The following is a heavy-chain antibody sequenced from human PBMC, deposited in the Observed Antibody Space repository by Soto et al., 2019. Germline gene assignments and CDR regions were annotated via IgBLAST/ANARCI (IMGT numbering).Heavy chain of an antibody. CDR1: GLTVSSNY. Sequence: PGGSLRLSCEVSGLTVSSNYVSWVRQVPGKGLEWVSVIYIAGNTYCADSVKGRFTLSRDTSKNTLYLQMNSLRAEDTAVYYCARCNDWDNCYFDYWGQGTPVTVSS. J-gene: IGHJ4*02. CDR3: ARCNDWDNCYFDY. D-gene: IGHD3-9*01. V-gene: IGHV3-66*01. CDR2: IYIAGNT.